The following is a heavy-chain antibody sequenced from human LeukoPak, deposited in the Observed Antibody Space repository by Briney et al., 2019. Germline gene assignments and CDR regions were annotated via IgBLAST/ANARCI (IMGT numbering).Heavy chain of an antibody. CDR3: AKDNATYSCDY. J-gene: IGHJ4*02. D-gene: IGHD2-15*01. V-gene: IGHV3-30*02. Sequence: GGSLRLSCAASGFTFSNFGMSWVRQAPGKGLEGVAFLRYDGNNKYYADSVKGRFTISRDTSKNTLYLQMNSPRAEDTAVYYCAKDNATYSCDYWGQGTLVTVSS. CDR1: GFTFSNFG. CDR2: LRYDGNNK.